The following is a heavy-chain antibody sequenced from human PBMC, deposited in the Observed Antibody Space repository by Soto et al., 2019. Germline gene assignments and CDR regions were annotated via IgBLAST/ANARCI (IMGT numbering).Heavy chain of an antibody. J-gene: IGHJ4*02. D-gene: IGHD4-4*01. Sequence: GGSRRLSWVASGFTFSCYYMSWFRQAPGKGLEWVSYISSGGSVIYSADSMKGRFTISRDNAKKSLYLQVNSLRAEDTAVYYCAREPRDDYMISGGFDYWGQGTLVTVSS. V-gene: IGHV3-11*01. CDR1: GFTFSCYY. CDR2: ISSGGSVI. CDR3: AREPRDDYMISGGFDY.